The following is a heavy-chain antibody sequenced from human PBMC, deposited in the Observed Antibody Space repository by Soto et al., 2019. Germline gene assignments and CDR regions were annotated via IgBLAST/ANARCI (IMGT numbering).Heavy chain of an antibody. D-gene: IGHD3-10*01. CDR1: GYTFTSYG. J-gene: IGHJ6*02. Sequence: QVQLVQSGAEVKKPGASVKVSCKASGYTFTSYGISWVRQAPGQGLEWMGWISAYNGNTNYAQKLQGRVTMTTDTSTSTAYMELRSLRSDDTAVYYCARAKGVWFGELFHYYGMDVWSQGTTVTVSS. CDR3: ARAKGVWFGELFHYYGMDV. V-gene: IGHV1-18*04. CDR2: ISAYNGNT.